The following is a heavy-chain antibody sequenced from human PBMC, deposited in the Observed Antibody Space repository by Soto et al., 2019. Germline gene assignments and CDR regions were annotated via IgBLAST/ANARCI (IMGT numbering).Heavy chain of an antibody. D-gene: IGHD2-8*01. CDR2: IYPGDSDT. V-gene: IGHV5-51*01. Sequence: PGESLKISCKGAVYRFSSYWIAWVRQMPGKGLEWMGIIYPGDSDTIYSPSFQGQVTMSVDKSNSTAYLQWSSLKASDTAMYYCARQGSNGAYYYYGMDVWGQGTTVTVSS. CDR1: VYRFSSYW. J-gene: IGHJ6*02. CDR3: ARQGSNGAYYYYGMDV.